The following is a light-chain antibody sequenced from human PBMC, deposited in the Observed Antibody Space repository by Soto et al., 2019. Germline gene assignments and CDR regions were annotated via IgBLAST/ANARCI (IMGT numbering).Light chain of an antibody. J-gene: IGKJ2*01. Sequence: DIQMTQSPSTLSASVGDRVTITCRASQSIDTALAWYQQKPWKAPNLLIYRASNLESGIPTRFSASGSVTEFPLAISSLQPDDVAPYYCQQYGRFLTFGQGTKLEIK. CDR1: QSIDTA. V-gene: IGKV1-5*03. CDR2: RAS. CDR3: QQYGRFLT.